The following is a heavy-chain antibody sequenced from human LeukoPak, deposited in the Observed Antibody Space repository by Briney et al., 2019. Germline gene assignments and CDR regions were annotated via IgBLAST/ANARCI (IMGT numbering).Heavy chain of an antibody. CDR1: GFTFSSYA. CDR3: ARVDDLDAFDM. Sequence: GGSLRLSCAASGFTFSSYAMHWVRQAPGKGLEWVAVISDDGSNKYYAASVKGRLTISRDNSKNTLYLQMNSLRAEDTAVYYCARVDDLDAFDMWGQGTMVTVSS. CDR2: ISDDGSNK. J-gene: IGHJ3*02. V-gene: IGHV3-30*04. D-gene: IGHD2-2*03.